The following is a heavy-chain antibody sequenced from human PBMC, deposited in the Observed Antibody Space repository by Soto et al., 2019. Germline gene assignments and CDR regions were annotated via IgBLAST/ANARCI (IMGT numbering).Heavy chain of an antibody. V-gene: IGHV1-46*01. CDR1: GYTFTRYY. CDR2: INPSGGST. Sequence: ASVKVSCKASGYTFTRYYMHWVRQAPGQGLEWMGIINPSGGSTSYAQKFQGRVTMTRDTSTSTVYMELSSLRSDDTAVYYCARYYYDSSGYQDAFEIWGQGTMVTVSS. J-gene: IGHJ3*02. CDR3: ARYYYDSSGYQDAFEI. D-gene: IGHD3-22*01.